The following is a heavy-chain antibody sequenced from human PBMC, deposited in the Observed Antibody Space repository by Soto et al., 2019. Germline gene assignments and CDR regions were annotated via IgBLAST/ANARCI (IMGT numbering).Heavy chain of an antibody. CDR3: ANDLHWYGMDV. D-gene: IGHD1-1*01. Sequence: EVQLLESGGGLVQPGESLRLSCAASGFTFGNYFMNWVRQAPGKGLEWVSDISSNGGRTHYADSVRGRFTISRDNSRNTLYLQMSSLRAEDTALYYCANDLHWYGMDVWGQGTTVTVSS. J-gene: IGHJ6*02. V-gene: IGHV3-23*01. CDR1: GFTFGNYF. CDR2: ISSNGGRT.